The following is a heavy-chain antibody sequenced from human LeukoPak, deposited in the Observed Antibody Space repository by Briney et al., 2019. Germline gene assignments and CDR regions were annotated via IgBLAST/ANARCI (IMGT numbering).Heavy chain of an antibody. CDR2: ISSGGDTI. J-gene: IGHJ4*02. CDR3: AKRGVVIRVILVGFHKEAYYFDS. CDR1: EFVFGDFY. Sequence: GGSLRLSCAASEFVFGDFYMSWVRQAPGKGLEWISYISSGGDTIYYADSVKGRLTISRDNAKNSLYLQMNSLRAEDTAVYFCAKRGVVIRVILVGFHKEAYYFDSWGQGALVTVSS. V-gene: IGHV3-11*01. D-gene: IGHD3-22*01.